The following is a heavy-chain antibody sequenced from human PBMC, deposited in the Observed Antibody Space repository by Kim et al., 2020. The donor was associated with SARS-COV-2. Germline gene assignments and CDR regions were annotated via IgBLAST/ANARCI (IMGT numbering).Heavy chain of an antibody. CDR2: ISSDGSNR. D-gene: IGHD3-10*01. CDR1: GFTFSSYG. V-gene: IGHV3-30*18. CDR3: AKDRVSGSYYYFDY. Sequence: GGSLRLSCAASGFTFSSYGMHWVRQAPGKGLEWVAIISSDGSNRYYADSVKGRFTISRDNSKNTLYLEMNSLRTEDTAVYYCAKDRVSGSYYYFDYWGQG. J-gene: IGHJ4*02.